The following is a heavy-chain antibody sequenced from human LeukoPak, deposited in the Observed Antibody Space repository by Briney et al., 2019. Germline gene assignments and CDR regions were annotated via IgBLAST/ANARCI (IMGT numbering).Heavy chain of an antibody. CDR1: GFTFSNFA. D-gene: IGHD3-3*01. CDR2: ISGSGST. Sequence: GGSLRLSCAASGFTFSNFAMNWVRQTPGKGLEWVSVISGSGSTYYADSVRGRFTVSRDNSKHTMSLQMNTLRAEDTAVYYCARGITAFGVPGATYYFDYWGQGTLVTVSS. V-gene: IGHV3-23*01. CDR3: ARGITAFGVPGATYYFDY. J-gene: IGHJ4*02.